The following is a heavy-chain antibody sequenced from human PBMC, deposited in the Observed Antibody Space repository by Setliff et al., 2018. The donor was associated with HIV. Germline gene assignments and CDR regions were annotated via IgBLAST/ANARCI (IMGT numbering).Heavy chain of an antibody. D-gene: IGHD3-10*01. CDR2: IYYSGST. J-gene: IGHJ4*02. V-gene: IGHV4-39*07. CDR3: ARLSHYYGTTEYTFDF. Sequence: SETLSLTCTVSGASISSSGYYWGWIRQPPGKGLEWIGTIYYSGSTYYNPSLKSRVTISVDTSKNRFSLTLNSVTAADTAIYYCARLSHYYGTTEYTFDFWGQGTLVTVSS. CDR1: GASISSSGYY.